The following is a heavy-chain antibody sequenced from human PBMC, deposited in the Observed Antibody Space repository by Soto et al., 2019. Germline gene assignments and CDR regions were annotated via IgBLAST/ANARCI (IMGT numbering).Heavy chain of an antibody. V-gene: IGHV4-34*01. J-gene: IGHJ5*02. CDR2: INHSGST. CDR1: GGSFSGYY. D-gene: IGHD6-13*01. Sequence: QVQLQQWGAGLLKPSETLSLTCAVYGGSFSGYYWSWIRQPPGKGLEWIGEINHSGSTNYNPSLKSRVTISVDTSKNQFSLKLSSVTAADTAVYYCARDSSLANWFDPWGQGTLVTVSS. CDR3: ARDSSLANWFDP.